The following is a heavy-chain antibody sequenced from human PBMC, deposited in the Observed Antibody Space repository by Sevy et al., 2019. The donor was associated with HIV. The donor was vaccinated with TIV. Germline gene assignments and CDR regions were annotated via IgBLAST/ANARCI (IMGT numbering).Heavy chain of an antibody. CDR1: NASISSSSYY. D-gene: IGHD2-15*01. V-gene: IGHV4-39*01. Sequence: SETLSLTCSVSNASISSSSYYWGWVRQPPGKALEWIGIIYYSGTTYYSPSHKSRVTISVDTSKNHFFLDLSSMTATGPAVYYCVRHSDSRRLSWLDTWGQGILVTVSS. CDR3: VRHSDSRRLSWLDT. CDR2: IYYSGTT. J-gene: IGHJ5*02.